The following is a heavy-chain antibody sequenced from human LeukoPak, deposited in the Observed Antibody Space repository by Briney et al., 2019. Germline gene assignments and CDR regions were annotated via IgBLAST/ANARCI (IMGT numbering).Heavy chain of an antibody. CDR1: GGTFSSYA. CDR2: IIPILGIA. V-gene: IGHV1-69*04. D-gene: IGHD3-22*01. J-gene: IGHJ4*02. Sequence: ASVTVSCKASGGTFSSYAISWVRQAPGQGLEWMGRIIPILGIANYAQKFQGRVTITADKSTSTAYMELSSLRSEDTAVYYCARDSKDDSSGYYPYYFDYWGQGTLVTVSS. CDR3: ARDSKDDSSGYYPYYFDY.